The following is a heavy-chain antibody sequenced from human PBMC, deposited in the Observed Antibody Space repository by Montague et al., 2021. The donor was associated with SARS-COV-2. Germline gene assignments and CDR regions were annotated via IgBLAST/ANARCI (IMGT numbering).Heavy chain of an antibody. Sequence: SETLSLTCAVYGSSFNDYFWTWIRQPPGKGLEWIGEINHNGSTNYNPSLKSRLTISVDTSKNQFSLNLTSVTAADAAVYYCARARGGRAVLIITYYDYHGWDVGGQGPRVT. D-gene: IGHD5-12*01. CDR1: GSSFNDYF. CDR3: ARARGGRAVLIITYYDYHGWDV. CDR2: INHNGST. J-gene: IGHJ6*02. V-gene: IGHV4-34*01.